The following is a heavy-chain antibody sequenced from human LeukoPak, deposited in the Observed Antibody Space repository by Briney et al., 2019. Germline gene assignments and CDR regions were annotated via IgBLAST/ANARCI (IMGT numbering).Heavy chain of an antibody. CDR3: AELGISIIGGV. D-gene: IGHD3-10*02. CDR1: GFTFSSYE. J-gene: IGHJ6*04. Sequence: HPGGSLSLSCAASGFTFSSYEMNWVRQAPGKGLEWVSYISSSGSTIYYADSVKGRFTISRDNAKNSLYLQMNSLSAEDAAVYYCAELGISIIGGVWGKGTTVTISS. V-gene: IGHV3-48*03. CDR2: ISSSGSTI.